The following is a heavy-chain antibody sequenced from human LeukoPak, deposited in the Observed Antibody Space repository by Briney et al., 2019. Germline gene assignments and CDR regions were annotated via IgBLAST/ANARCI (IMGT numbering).Heavy chain of an antibody. CDR2: ISGSGGST. CDR1: GFTFSSYA. D-gene: IGHD6-13*01. J-gene: IGHJ4*02. CDR3: AKDLYPPSPGIAAAGFFDY. V-gene: IGHV3-23*01. Sequence: GGSLRLSCAASGFTFSSYAMSWVRQAPGKGPEWVSAISGSGGSTYYADSVKGRFTISRDNSKNTLYLQMNSLRAEDTAVYYCAKDLYPPSPGIAAAGFFDYWGQGTLVTVSS.